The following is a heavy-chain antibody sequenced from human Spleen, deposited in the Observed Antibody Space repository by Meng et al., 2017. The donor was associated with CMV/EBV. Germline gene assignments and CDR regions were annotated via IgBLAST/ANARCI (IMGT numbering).Heavy chain of an antibody. J-gene: IGHJ4*02. Sequence: SLKISCAASGFTFSNYWMHWVRQPPGKGLVWVSGITWDSGMIDYADSVKGRFTISRDNAKNSVYLEMNSLRDEDTALYYCAKDWVRYLDWVFSDWGQGALVTVSS. D-gene: IGHD3-9*01. CDR1: GFTFSNYW. CDR2: ITWDSGMI. CDR3: AKDWVRYLDWVFSD. V-gene: IGHV3-9*01.